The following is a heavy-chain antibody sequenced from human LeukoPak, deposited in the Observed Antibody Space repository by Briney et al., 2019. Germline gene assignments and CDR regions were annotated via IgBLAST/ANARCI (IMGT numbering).Heavy chain of an antibody. CDR1: GGSISSYY. V-gene: IGHV4-59*01. CDR2: IYYSGST. J-gene: IGHJ5*02. CDR3: AGYIVATKGWFDP. D-gene: IGHD5-12*01. Sequence: SETLSLTCTVSGGSISSYYWSWIRQPPGKGLEWIGYIYYSGSTNYNPSLKSRVTISVETSKNQFSLKLSSVTAADTAVYYCAGYIVATKGWFDPWGQGTLVTVSS.